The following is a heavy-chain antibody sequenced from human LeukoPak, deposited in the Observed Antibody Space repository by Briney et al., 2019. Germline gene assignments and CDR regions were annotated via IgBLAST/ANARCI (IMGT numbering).Heavy chain of an antibody. V-gene: IGHV4-61*05. CDR2: IYYSGST. J-gene: IGHJ4*02. Sequence: SETLSLTCTVSGGSISSSSYYWSWIRQPPGKGLEWIGYIYYSGSTNYNPSLKSRVTISVDTSKNQFSLKLSSVTAADTAVYYCARIDIVATIDYWGQGTLVTVSS. CDR1: GGSISSSSYY. D-gene: IGHD5-12*01. CDR3: ARIDIVATIDY.